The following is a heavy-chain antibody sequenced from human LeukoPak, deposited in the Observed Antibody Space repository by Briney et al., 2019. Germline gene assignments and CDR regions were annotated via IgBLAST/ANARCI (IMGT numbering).Heavy chain of an antibody. Sequence: GGSLRLSCAASGFTVSSNYMSWVRQAPGKGLEWVSGINWNGASTAYADSVKGRFTISRDNAKNSLYLQMNSLRAEDTALYHCARVLGVYDSSGFYSQMMDYWGQGTLVTVSS. CDR2: INWNGAST. V-gene: IGHV3-20*01. CDR3: ARVLGVYDSSGFYSQMMDY. CDR1: GFTVSSNY. J-gene: IGHJ4*02. D-gene: IGHD3-22*01.